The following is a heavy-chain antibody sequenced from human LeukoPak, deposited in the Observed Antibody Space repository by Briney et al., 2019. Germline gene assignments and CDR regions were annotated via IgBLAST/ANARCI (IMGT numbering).Heavy chain of an antibody. D-gene: IGHD6-19*01. Sequence: PLETLSLTCAVYGGSISSYYWSWIRQPAGKGLEWIGRIYTSGSTNYNPSLKSRVTMSVDTSKNQFSLKLSSVTAADTAVYYCARERSSGWYQKYFQHWGQGTLVTVSS. J-gene: IGHJ1*01. CDR3: ARERSSGWYQKYFQH. V-gene: IGHV4-4*07. CDR2: IYTSGST. CDR1: GGSISSYY.